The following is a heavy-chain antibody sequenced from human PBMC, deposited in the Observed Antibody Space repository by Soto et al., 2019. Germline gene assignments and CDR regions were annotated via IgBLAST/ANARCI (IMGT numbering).Heavy chain of an antibody. J-gene: IGHJ4*02. Sequence: QVPLVQSGPEVKKPGASVTVSCKTSGYTPTNYDIGWVRQAPGQGLEWMGWISAYNGNRNSAQKLQGRLTMTTDTPRKTAYMELGSLRSDATAVYFWASVLYRRGTYYALANWGQGTLVTVSS. CDR1: GYTPTNYD. CDR2: ISAYNGNR. V-gene: IGHV1-18*01. D-gene: IGHD1-26*01. CDR3: ASVLYRRGTYYALAN.